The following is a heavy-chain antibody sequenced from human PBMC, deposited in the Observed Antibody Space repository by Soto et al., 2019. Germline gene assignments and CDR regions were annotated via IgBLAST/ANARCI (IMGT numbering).Heavy chain of an antibody. J-gene: IGHJ5*02. CDR3: ARGIYSKVGATIWFDP. CDR2: IYTSGST. D-gene: IGHD1-26*01. Sequence: SETLSLTCTVSGGSINSYYWSWIRQPAGKGLEWIGRIYTSGSTHYNPSLKSRVTMSVDTSKNRFSLKLSSVTAADTAVYYCARGIYSKVGATIWFDPWGQGTLVTVSS. CDR1: GGSINSYY. V-gene: IGHV4-4*07.